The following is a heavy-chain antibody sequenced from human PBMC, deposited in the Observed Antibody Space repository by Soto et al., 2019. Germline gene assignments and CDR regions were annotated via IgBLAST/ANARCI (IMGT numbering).Heavy chain of an antibody. Sequence: SETLSLTCTVSGASISTYYWSWIRQPPGKGLEWIGYIYYSGSTKYNPSLKSRVTISVDTSKIQFSLKLSSVTAADTVVYYCASRLDSSGWSRIDYWGQGILVTVSS. J-gene: IGHJ4*02. V-gene: IGHV4-59*01. CDR3: ASRLDSSGWSRIDY. D-gene: IGHD6-19*01. CDR1: GASISTYY. CDR2: IYYSGST.